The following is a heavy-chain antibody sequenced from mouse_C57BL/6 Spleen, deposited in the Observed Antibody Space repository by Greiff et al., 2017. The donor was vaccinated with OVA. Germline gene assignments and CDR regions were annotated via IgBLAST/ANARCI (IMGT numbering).Heavy chain of an antibody. CDR2: ISSGGSYT. V-gene: IGHV5-6*02. CDR1: GFTFSSYG. CDR3: ARHEITTVVATLYWYFDV. Sequence: EVKLVESGGDLVKPGGSLKLSCAASGFTFSSYGMSWVRQTPDKRLEWVATISSGGSYTYYPDSVKGRFTISRDNAKNTLYLQMSSLKSEDTAIYYCARHEITTVVATLYWYFDVWGTGTTVTVSS. J-gene: IGHJ1*03. D-gene: IGHD1-1*01.